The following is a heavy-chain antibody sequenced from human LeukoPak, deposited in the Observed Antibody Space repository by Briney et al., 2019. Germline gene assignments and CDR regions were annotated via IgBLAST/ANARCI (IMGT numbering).Heavy chain of an antibody. CDR1: GGSFSGYY. Sequence: SETLSLTCAVYGGSFSGYYWSWIRQPPGKGLEWIGEINHSGSTNYNPSLKSRVTISVDTSKNQFSLKLSSVTAADTAVYYCARSSRDAFDIWGQGTMVTVSS. V-gene: IGHV4-34*01. CDR2: INHSGST. J-gene: IGHJ3*02. CDR3: ARSSRDAFDI. D-gene: IGHD2-15*01.